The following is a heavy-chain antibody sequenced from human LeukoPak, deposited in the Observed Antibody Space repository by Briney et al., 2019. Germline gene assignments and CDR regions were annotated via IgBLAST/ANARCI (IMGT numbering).Heavy chain of an antibody. CDR2: IYHSGST. J-gene: IGHJ4*02. D-gene: IGHD3-3*01. CDR3: ARSYYDFWSGGEILGY. Sequence: SETLSLTCAVSGYSISSGYYWGWIRQPPGKGVEWIGSIYHSGSTYYNPSLKSRVTISVDTSKNQFSLKLSSVTAADTAVYYCARSYYDFWSGGEILGYWGQGTLVTVSS. V-gene: IGHV4-38-2*01. CDR1: GYSISSGYY.